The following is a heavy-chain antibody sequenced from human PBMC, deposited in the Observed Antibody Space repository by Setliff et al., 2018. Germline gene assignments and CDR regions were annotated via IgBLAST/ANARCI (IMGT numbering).Heavy chain of an antibody. Sequence: PGGSLRLSCAVSGFTFSYAWMHWVRQAPGKGLEWVGRIKSKTDGINKYYADSVRGRFTISRDNSKNTLFLQMNSLRTDDTAVFYCVRDSPSSLYNFWSGCSDYWGQGTLVTVSS. V-gene: IGHV3-15*07. CDR2: IKSKTDGINK. CDR3: VRDSPSSLYNFWSGCSDY. D-gene: IGHD3-3*01. CDR1: GFTFSYAW. J-gene: IGHJ4*02.